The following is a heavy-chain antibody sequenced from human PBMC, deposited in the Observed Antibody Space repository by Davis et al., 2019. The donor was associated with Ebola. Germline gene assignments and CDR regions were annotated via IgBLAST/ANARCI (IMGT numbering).Heavy chain of an antibody. Sequence: GGSLRLSCAASGFTFSSYSMNWVRQAPGKGLEWVSSISSSSSYIYYADSVKGRFTISRDNAKNSLYLQMSSLRAEDTAVYYCARRLGYCTNGVCATGGWFDPWGQGTLVTVSS. CDR3: ARRLGYCTNGVCATGGWFDP. V-gene: IGHV3-21*04. D-gene: IGHD2-8*01. CDR2: ISSSSSYI. CDR1: GFTFSSYS. J-gene: IGHJ5*02.